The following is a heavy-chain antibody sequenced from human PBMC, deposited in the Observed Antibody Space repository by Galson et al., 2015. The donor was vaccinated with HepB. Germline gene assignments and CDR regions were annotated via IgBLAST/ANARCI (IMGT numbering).Heavy chain of an antibody. CDR1: GFTFSDYY. V-gene: IGHV3-11*06. Sequence: SLRLSCAVSGFTFSDYYMSWIRQAPGKGLEWVSYISSSGSYTIYADSEKGRFTISRDNAKNSLYLQMNSLRVEDTAMYFCARIVTVAGPLGPWGRGTLVTVSS. J-gene: IGHJ5*02. CDR3: ARIVTVAGPLGP. D-gene: IGHD6-19*01. CDR2: ISSSGSYT.